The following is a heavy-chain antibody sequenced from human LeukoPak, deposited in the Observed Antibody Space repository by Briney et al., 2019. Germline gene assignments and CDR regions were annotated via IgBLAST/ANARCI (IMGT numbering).Heavy chain of an antibody. J-gene: IGHJ5*02. CDR2: IKSKTDGGTP. CDR1: GFTFSNAW. CDR3: ARAVNYGSGISVHWFDP. Sequence: VGSLRLSCAASGFTFSNAWMSWVRQAPGKGLEWVGRIKSKTDGGTPDYAAPVKGRFTISRDDSKTTLYLQMTSLKTEDTAVYYCARAVNYGSGISVHWFDPWGQGTLVTVSS. V-gene: IGHV3-15*01. D-gene: IGHD3-10*01.